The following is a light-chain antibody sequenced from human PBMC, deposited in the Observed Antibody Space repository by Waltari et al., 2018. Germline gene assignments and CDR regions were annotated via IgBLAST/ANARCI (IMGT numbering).Light chain of an antibody. CDR3: QQSSSTPPWT. CDR2: STS. Sequence: DIQMTQSPSSLSASVGDRVTITCRASQSFSIWLNWYQQKPGKAPKLLINSTSRLQSGVPSRFSGSGSGTDFTLTISSLQPEDFATYYCQQSSSTPPWTFGQGTKVEIK. V-gene: IGKV1-39*01. J-gene: IGKJ1*01. CDR1: QSFSIW.